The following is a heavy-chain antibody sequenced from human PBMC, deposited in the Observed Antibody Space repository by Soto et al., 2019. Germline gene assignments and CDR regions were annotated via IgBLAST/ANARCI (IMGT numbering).Heavy chain of an antibody. Sequence: PSATLALTCTVSGASISSSYCSWLWQSPAKGLEWMGYVYYSGSTNYNLSLKRRVTRSVGTSTNQFSLRLSSVTAADTTVYDGARGYYDTGWQSKTCDIWGQGKMVT. D-gene: IGHD3-22*01. CDR2: VYYSGST. J-gene: IGHJ3*02. CDR3: ARGYYDTGWQSKTCDI. V-gene: IGHV4-59*01. CDR1: GASISSSY.